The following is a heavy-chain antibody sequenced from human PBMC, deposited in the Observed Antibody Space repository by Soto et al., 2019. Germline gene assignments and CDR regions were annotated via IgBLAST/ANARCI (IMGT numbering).Heavy chain of an antibody. J-gene: IGHJ6*02. Sequence: SETLSLTCTVSGGSISSYYWSWIRQPPGKGLEWLGYIYYSGSTNYNPSLKSRVTISVDTSKNQFSLKLSSVTAADTAVYYCARDSGSSYYDFWSGYYLGYGMDVWGQGTTVTVSS. CDR1: GGSISSYY. D-gene: IGHD3-3*01. V-gene: IGHV4-59*01. CDR3: ARDSGSSYYDFWSGYYLGYGMDV. CDR2: IYYSGST.